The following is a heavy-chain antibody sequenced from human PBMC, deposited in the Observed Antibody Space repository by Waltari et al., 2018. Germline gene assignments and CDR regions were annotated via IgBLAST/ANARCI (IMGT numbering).Heavy chain of an antibody. CDR3: AREGAGGFDQ. CDR1: GFTFSSYW. CDR2: IKEDGSEK. J-gene: IGHJ4*02. V-gene: IGHV3-7*01. D-gene: IGHD3-10*01. Sequence: EVQLAESGGALVQPGGSLRLSCAASGFTFSSYWMSWVRQAPRKGLEWVANIKEDGSEKDYVDSVKGRFTISRDNAKKSLYLQMNSLRAEDTAVYYCAREGAGGFDQWGQGTLVSVSS.